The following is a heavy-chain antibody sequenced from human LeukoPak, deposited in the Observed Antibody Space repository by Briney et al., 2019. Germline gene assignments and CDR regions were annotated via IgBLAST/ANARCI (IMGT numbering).Heavy chain of an antibody. CDR2: IYHSGST. Sequence: SETLSLTCTVSGGSISSGGYYWSWIRQPPGKGLEWIGYIYHSGSTYYNPSLKSRVTISVDRSKNQFSLKLSSVTAADTAVYYCARDIRGFDYWGQGTLVTVSS. CDR3: ARDIRGFDY. CDR1: GGSISSGGYY. V-gene: IGHV4-30-2*01. J-gene: IGHJ4*02.